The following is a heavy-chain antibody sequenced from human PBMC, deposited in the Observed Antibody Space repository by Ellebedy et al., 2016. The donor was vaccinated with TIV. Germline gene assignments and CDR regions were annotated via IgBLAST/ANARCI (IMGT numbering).Heavy chain of an antibody. D-gene: IGHD1-26*01. Sequence: GESLKISXAASGFTFSTHAMSWVRQAPRKGLEWVSSIGASGTTIYYADSVKGRFIISRDNSKNTLYLQMNSLRADDTAVYYCAKVTTPLLGATESWGQGTLVTVSS. CDR3: AKVTTPLLGATES. J-gene: IGHJ5*02. CDR1: GFTFSTHA. CDR2: IGASGTTI. V-gene: IGHV3-23*01.